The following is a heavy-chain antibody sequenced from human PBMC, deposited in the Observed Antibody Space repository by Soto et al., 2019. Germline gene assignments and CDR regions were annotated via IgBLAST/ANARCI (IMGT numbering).Heavy chain of an antibody. D-gene: IGHD2-15*01. CDR2: IYYSGST. V-gene: IGHV4-59*01. J-gene: IGHJ6*02. CDR1: GGSISSCY. CDR3: ARACSGGSYYSYYYGMDV. Sequence: PSETLSLTCTVSGGSISSCYWSWIRQPPGKGLEWIGYIYYSGSTNYNPSLKSRVTISVDTSKNQFSLKLSSVTAADTAVYYCARACSGGSYYSYYYGMDVWGQGTTVTVSS.